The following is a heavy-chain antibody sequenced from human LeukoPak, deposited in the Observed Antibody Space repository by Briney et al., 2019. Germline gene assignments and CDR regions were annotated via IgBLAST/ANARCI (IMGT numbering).Heavy chain of an antibody. V-gene: IGHV3-23*01. CDR2: ISGSGGST. CDR3: AKVGYCSSTSCPPTH. Sequence: PGGSLRLSCTASGFTFGSYAMTWVRQAPGKGLEWVSAISGSGGSTYYADSVKGRFTISRDNSKNTLYLQMSSLRAEDTAVYYCAKVGYCSSTSCPPTHWGQGTLVTVSS. J-gene: IGHJ1*01. D-gene: IGHD2-2*01. CDR1: GFTFGSYA.